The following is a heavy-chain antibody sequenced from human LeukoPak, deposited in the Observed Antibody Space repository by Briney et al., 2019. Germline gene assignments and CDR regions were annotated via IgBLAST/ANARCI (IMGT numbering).Heavy chain of an antibody. D-gene: IGHD2-2*01. V-gene: IGHV4-34*01. CDR2: INHSGST. CDR3: ARDGSTSPYYYYYYGMDV. J-gene: IGHJ6*02. Sequence: SETLSLTCAVYGGSFSGYYWSWTRQPPGKGLEWIGEINHSGSTNYNPSLKSRVTISVDTSKNQFSLKLSSVTAADTAVYYCARDGSTSPYYYYYYGMDVWGQGTTVTVSS. CDR1: GGSFSGYY.